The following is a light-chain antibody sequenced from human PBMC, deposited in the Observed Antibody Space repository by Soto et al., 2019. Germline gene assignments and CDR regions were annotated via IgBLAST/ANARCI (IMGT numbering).Light chain of an antibody. CDR3: QHYDSSPLFT. CDR1: QSVSSTY. CDR2: AAS. V-gene: IGKV3-20*01. Sequence: EIVLTQSPGTLSLSPGERATLSCRASQSVSSTYLAWYQQKPGQAPGLLIYAASSRATGIPDRFSGSGSGTDFTLTISRLEPEDFAIYYCQHYDSSPLFTFGPGTKVDIK. J-gene: IGKJ3*01.